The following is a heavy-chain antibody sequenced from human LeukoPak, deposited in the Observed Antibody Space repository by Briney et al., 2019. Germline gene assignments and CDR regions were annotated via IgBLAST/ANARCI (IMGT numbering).Heavy chain of an antibody. J-gene: IGHJ4*02. V-gene: IGHV1-2*02. Sequence: ASVKVSCKASGYTFTGYYMHWVRQAPGQGLEWMGWINPNSGGTNYAQKFQGRVTMTSDTSINTAYMELSRLISDDTAVYYCARVPYYYYDSSGFAFDYWGQGTLVTVSS. D-gene: IGHD3-22*01. CDR3: ARVPYYYYDSSGFAFDY. CDR1: GYTFTGYY. CDR2: INPNSGGT.